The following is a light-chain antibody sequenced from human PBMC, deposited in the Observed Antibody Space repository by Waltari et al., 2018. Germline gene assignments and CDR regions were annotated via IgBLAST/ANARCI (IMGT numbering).Light chain of an antibody. CDR2: AAS. Sequence: DIHMTQSPSSVSASVADRINITCRASQDIGHWLAWYQQKPGTAPKLLIYAASRLQRGVPARFSGSGFGTDFTLTIVSLQPEDFATYFCQQANTFPPGVTFGGGTKVEI. CDR3: QQANTFPPGVT. V-gene: IGKV1D-12*01. CDR1: QDIGHW. J-gene: IGKJ4*01.